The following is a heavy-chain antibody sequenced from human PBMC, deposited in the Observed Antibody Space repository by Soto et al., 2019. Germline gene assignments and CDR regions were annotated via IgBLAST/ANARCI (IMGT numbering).Heavy chain of an antibody. CDR1: GGSVSSGSYY. V-gene: IGHV4-61*01. D-gene: IGHD2-2*01. CDR2: IYHSGST. J-gene: IGHJ5*02. Sequence: SETLSLTCTVSGGSVSSGSYYWSWIRQPPGKGLEWIGYIYHSGSTNYNPSLKSRVTISVDTSKNPFSLQLTTLTAADTAVYYWAGVRGTQLLGWFAPWGQGTRVPVSS. CDR3: AGVRGTQLLGWFAP.